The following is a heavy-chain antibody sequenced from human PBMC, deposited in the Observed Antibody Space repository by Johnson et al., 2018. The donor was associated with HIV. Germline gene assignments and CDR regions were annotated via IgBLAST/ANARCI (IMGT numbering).Heavy chain of an antibody. CDR1: GFTVSSNY. CDR2: IYSGGDK. CDR3: AREGRGSSSGAFDI. Sequence: EQLVESGGGLIQPGGSLRLSCAASGFTVSSNYMSWVRQAPGKGLEWVSVIYSGGDKYYAESVKGRFTISRDNFKNTLYLQMGSLRAEDMAVYYCAREGRGSSSGAFDIWGQGTMVTVSS. D-gene: IGHD6-6*01. V-gene: IGHV3-66*03. J-gene: IGHJ3*02.